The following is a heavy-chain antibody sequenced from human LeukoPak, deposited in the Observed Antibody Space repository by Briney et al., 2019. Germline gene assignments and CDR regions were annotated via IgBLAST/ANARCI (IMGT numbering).Heavy chain of an antibody. CDR3: ARARGNSYFDS. D-gene: IGHD1-7*01. CDR1: GFTFDDYA. Sequence: PGGSLRLSCAASGFTFDDYAMHWVRQAPGKGLEWVSGITWNSDNIGYVDSVRGRFTISGDNAKNSLYLQMNSLRAEDTALYYCARARGNSYFDSWGQGTLVTVSS. V-gene: IGHV3-9*01. J-gene: IGHJ4*02. CDR2: ITWNSDNI.